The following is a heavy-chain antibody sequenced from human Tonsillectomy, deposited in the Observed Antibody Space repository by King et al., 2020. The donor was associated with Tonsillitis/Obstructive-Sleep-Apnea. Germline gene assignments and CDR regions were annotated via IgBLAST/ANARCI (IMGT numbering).Heavy chain of an antibody. V-gene: IGHV1-69*04. Sequence: QLVPSVSAVKTPGSSVKVSFNASGDPFSIYALSLLRPAPGPGLEWMGRIRPIRGILNYAQKFQGRVTLTADKSTSTAYLELSSLRSEDTAGEDWEREGKGRGRGGDNGGDPGGKGTRVT. CDR3: EREGKGRGRGGDNGGDP. CDR1: GDPFSIYA. D-gene: IGHD7-27*01. J-gene: IGHJ5*02. CDR2: IRPIRGIL.